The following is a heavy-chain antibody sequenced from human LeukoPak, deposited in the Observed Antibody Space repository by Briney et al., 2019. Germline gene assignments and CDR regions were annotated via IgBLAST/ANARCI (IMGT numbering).Heavy chain of an antibody. CDR1: GVSISTYY. CDR3: ASSILATTFDF. J-gene: IGHJ4*02. V-gene: IGHV4-59*08. CDR2: IYDNTRT. Sequence: SETLSLTCTVSGVSISTYYWSWIRQSPRKGLEWIGYIYDNTRTHYNPSLKSRVSMSMDTSKNQFSLKLTSVTAADAALYYCASSILATTFDFWGQGTLVGVSS. D-gene: IGHD5-12*01.